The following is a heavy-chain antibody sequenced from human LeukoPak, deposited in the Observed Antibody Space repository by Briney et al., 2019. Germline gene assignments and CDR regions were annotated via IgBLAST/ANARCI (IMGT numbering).Heavy chain of an antibody. J-gene: IGHJ2*01. V-gene: IGHV4-59*08. Sequence: SETLSLTCTVSGASISSSYWSWIRQPPGKGLEWIGYIYDSGSTNYNPSLKSRVTISIDTSKNQFSLKLSSVTAADTAVYYCASRIAVAGTRWYFDLWGRGTLVTVSS. CDR1: GASISSSY. D-gene: IGHD6-19*01. CDR2: IYDSGST. CDR3: ASRIAVAGTRWYFDL.